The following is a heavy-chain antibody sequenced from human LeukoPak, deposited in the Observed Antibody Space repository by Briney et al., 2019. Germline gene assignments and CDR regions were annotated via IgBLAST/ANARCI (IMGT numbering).Heavy chain of an antibody. Sequence: SETLSLTCTVSGGSLTDHYWTWIRQPPRQGLEGIGYISSSGSTSYDPSLVSRVTISLDTSKNQVSLKVRSVTAADTAMYFCARGHYDLAPWGQGILVTVSS. CDR1: GGSLTDHY. V-gene: IGHV4-59*11. D-gene: IGHD4-17*01. CDR3: ARGHYDLAP. J-gene: IGHJ5*02. CDR2: ISSSGST.